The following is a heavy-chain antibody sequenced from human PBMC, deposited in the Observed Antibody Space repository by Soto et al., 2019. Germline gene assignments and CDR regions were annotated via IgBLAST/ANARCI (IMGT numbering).Heavy chain of an antibody. CDR1: VFTFSNAW. CDR3: TTLVLRFLEWLPYYFDY. D-gene: IGHD3-3*01. J-gene: IGHJ4*02. V-gene: IGHV3-15*01. Sequence: GTLRLSGAASVFTFSNAWMSWVRQAPGKGLEWVGRIKSKTDGGTTDYAAPVKGRFTISRDDSKNTLYLQMNSLKTEDTAVYYCTTLVLRFLEWLPYYFDYWGQGTLVTVSS. CDR2: IKSKTDGGTT.